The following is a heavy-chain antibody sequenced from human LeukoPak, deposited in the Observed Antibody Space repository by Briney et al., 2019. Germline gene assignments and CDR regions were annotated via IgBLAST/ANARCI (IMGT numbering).Heavy chain of an antibody. Sequence: PGGSLRLSWAASGFTFSSFWMHWVRQAPGKGLVWVSRINSDGSSTSYADSVKGRFTISRDNAKNTLYLQMNSLRAEDTAVYYCALGSYYDFWSGYYFKAFDIWGQGTMVTVSS. CDR2: INSDGSST. V-gene: IGHV3-74*01. CDR1: GFTFSSFW. D-gene: IGHD3-3*01. CDR3: ALGSYYDFWSGYYFKAFDI. J-gene: IGHJ3*02.